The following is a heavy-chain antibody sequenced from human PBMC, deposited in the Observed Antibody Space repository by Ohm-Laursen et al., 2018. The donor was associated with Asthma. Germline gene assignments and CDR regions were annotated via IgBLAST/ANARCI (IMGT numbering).Heavy chain of an antibody. J-gene: IGHJ4*02. Sequence: SSLRLSCTASGFTFSSYGMHWVRQAPGKGLEWVAVISYDGSNKYYADSVKGRFTISRDNSKNTLYLQMNSLRAEDTAVYYCAKWGGGGSCSDYWGQGTLVTVSS. CDR1: GFTFSSYG. CDR3: AKWGGGGSCSDY. CDR2: ISYDGSNK. D-gene: IGHD2-15*01. V-gene: IGHV3-30*18.